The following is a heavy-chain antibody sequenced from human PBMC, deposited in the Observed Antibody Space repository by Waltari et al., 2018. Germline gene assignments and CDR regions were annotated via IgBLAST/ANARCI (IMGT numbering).Heavy chain of an antibody. Sequence: QVQLQESGPGLVKPSQTLSLTCTVSGGSISSGGYYWSWIRQHPGKGLEWIGYIYYSGRTYYNPSLKSLVTISVDTSKNQFSLKLSSVTAADTAVYYCARTYYDFWSGYNDAFDIWGQGTMVTVSS. D-gene: IGHD3-3*01. CDR3: ARTYYDFWSGYNDAFDI. V-gene: IGHV4-31*01. CDR1: GGSISSGGYY. J-gene: IGHJ3*02. CDR2: IYYSGRT.